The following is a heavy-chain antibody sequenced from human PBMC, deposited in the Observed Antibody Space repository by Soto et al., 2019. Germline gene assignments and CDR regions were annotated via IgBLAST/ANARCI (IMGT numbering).Heavy chain of an antibody. V-gene: IGHV4-34*01. CDR2: INHSGGT. CDR1: CGSFSGYY. CDR3: ARGLVAAAGKGGWFDP. J-gene: IGHJ5*02. Sequence: SETLSLTCAVYCGSFSGYYWSWIRQPPGKGLEWIGEINHSGGTNYNPSLKSRVTISVDTSKNQFSLKLSSVTAADTAVYYCARGLVAAAGKGGWFDPWGQGTLVTVSS. D-gene: IGHD6-13*01.